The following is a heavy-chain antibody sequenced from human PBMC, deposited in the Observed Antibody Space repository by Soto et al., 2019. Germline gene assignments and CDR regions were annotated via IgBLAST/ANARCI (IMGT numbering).Heavy chain of an antibody. CDR3: TRGRPAIATRWFDS. V-gene: IGHV4-34*01. CDR1: GGSFSDSY. Sequence: ETLSLTCAVFGGSFSDSYWSWIRQSPGKGLEWIGEISNSGSTYYNPSLKSRVTISGDTSKNQFSLEVRSVAAADTGTYYCTRGRPAIATRWFDSWGQGILVTVSS. CDR2: ISNSGST. D-gene: IGHD1-1*01. J-gene: IGHJ5*01.